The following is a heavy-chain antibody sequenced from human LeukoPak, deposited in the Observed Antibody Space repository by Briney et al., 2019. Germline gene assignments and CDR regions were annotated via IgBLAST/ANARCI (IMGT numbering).Heavy chain of an antibody. CDR3: AREAITIFGLVRTQTTKGPHRFDP. V-gene: IGHV1-46*01. CDR2: INPSGGST. J-gene: IGHJ5*02. CDR1: GYTFTGYY. Sequence: ASVKVSCKASGYTFTGYYMHWVRQAPGQGLEWMGIINPSGGSTSYAQRFRGRVTVTRDMSTGTVYMELSSLTSEDTAVYYCAREAITIFGLVRTQTTKGPHRFDPWGQGTLVTVSS. D-gene: IGHD3-3*01.